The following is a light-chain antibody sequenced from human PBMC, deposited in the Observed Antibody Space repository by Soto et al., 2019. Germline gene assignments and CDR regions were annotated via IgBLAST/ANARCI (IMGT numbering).Light chain of an antibody. CDR3: QQYYSTPFT. CDR2: WAS. Sequence: DIVMTQSPDSLAVSLGERATINCKSSQSGLYSSNNKNYLAWYQQKPGQPPKLLIYWASTRESGVPDRFSGSGSGTDFTLTISSLQAEDVAVYYCQQYYSTPFTFGPGNKVDIK. J-gene: IGKJ3*01. V-gene: IGKV4-1*01. CDR1: QSGLYSSNNKNY.